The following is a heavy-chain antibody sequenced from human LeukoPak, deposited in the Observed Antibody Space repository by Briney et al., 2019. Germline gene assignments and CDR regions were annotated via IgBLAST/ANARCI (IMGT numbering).Heavy chain of an antibody. J-gene: IGHJ4*02. CDR3: ARIRGYSYVADY. D-gene: IGHD5-18*01. CDR2: IYYSGST. V-gene: IGHV4-59*08. Sequence: SETLSLTCTASGGSISSYYWSWIRQPPGKGLEWIGYIYYSGSTNYNPSLKSRVTISVDTSKNQFSLKLSSVTAADTAVYYCARIRGYSYVADYWGQGTLVTVSS. CDR1: GGSISSYY.